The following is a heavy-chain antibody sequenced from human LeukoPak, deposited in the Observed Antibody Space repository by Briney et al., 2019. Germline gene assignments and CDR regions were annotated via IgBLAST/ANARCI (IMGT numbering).Heavy chain of an antibody. Sequence: GGSLRLSCAASGFTFSSYSMNWVRQAPGKGLEWVSSISSSSSYIYYADSVKGRFTIPRDNSKSTLYLQMNSLRVDDTAVYYCAKDWYNSLNYFDYWGQGSLVTVSS. J-gene: IGHJ4*02. CDR1: GFTFSSYS. V-gene: IGHV3-21*04. D-gene: IGHD1-1*01. CDR3: AKDWYNSLNYFDY. CDR2: ISSSSSYI.